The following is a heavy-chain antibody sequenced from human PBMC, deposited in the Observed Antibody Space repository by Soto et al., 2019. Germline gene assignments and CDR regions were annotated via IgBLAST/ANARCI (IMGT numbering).Heavy chain of an antibody. D-gene: IGHD2-21*01. CDR2: VSSSGDTM. V-gene: IGHV3-48*03. J-gene: IGHJ6*02. CDR3: ARQNSGDYYYYGMDV. Sequence: GSLRLSCTASGFPFSSYEINWVRQAPGMGLEWVSYVSSSGDTMFYADSVKGRFTVSRVNAKNSLFLQMNSLRVEDTAVYYCARQNSGDYYYYGMDVWGPGATVTVSS. CDR1: GFPFSSYE.